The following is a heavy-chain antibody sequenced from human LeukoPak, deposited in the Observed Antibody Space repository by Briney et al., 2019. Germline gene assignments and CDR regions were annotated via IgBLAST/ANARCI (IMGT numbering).Heavy chain of an antibody. CDR1: GGSFSGYY. D-gene: IGHD2-21*01. CDR2: IKQDGSEK. Sequence: ETLSLTCAVYGGSFSGYYWSWVRQAPGKGLEWVANIKQDGSEKYYVDSVKGRFTISRDNAKNSLYLQMNSLRAEDTAVYYCARDCVRWGQGTLVTVSS. J-gene: IGHJ4*02. V-gene: IGHV3-7*01. CDR3: ARDCVR.